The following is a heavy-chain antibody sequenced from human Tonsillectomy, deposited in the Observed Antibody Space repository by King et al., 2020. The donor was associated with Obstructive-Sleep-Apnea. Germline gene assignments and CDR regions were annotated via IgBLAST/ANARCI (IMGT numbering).Heavy chain of an antibody. Sequence: QLQESGPGLVKPSESLSLTCTVSAYSISSGYYWGWIRQPPGKGLEWIGSIYYSGSTYYNPSLKSRVTISVDTSKNQFSLKLSSVTAADTAVYYCAREDLDVEGFDYWGQGTLVTVSS. CDR1: AYSISSGYY. CDR2: IYYSGST. CDR3: AREDLDVEGFDY. D-gene: IGHD3-9*01. V-gene: IGHV4-38-2*02. J-gene: IGHJ4*02.